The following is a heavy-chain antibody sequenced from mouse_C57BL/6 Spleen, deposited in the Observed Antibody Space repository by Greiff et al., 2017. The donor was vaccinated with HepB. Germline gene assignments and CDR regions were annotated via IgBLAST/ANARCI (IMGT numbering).Heavy chain of an antibody. J-gene: IGHJ4*01. Sequence: EVKLQESGGGLVKPGGSLKLSCAASGFTFSDYGMHWVRQAPEKGLEWVAYISSGSSTIYYADTVKGRFTISRDNAKNTLFLQMTSLRSEDTAMYYCARHSKNAMDYWGQGTSVTVSS. CDR2: ISSGSSTI. CDR3: ARHSKNAMDY. D-gene: IGHD2-5*01. V-gene: IGHV5-17*01. CDR1: GFTFSDYG.